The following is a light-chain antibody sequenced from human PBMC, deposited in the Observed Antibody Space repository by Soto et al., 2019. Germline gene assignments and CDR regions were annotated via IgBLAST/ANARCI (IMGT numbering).Light chain of an antibody. CDR1: QDITNL. Sequence: DIQLTQSPASLSASLGDRVTMTCRASQDITNLLNWYRQRPGAPPQLVIFDASQLPRGAPSRFSGAGSGPDFYFTINGLQPEDGATYYFQHFDDFPYRLGPGTRIDIK. CDR2: DAS. V-gene: IGKV1-33*01. CDR3: QHFDDFPYR. J-gene: IGKJ2*03.